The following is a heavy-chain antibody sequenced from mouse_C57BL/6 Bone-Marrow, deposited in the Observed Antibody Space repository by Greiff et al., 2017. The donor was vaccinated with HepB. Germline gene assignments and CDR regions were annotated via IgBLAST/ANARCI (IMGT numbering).Heavy chain of an antibody. D-gene: IGHD1-1*01. V-gene: IGHV1-52*01. CDR3: ARWGTTVGWCFDV. J-gene: IGHJ1*03. CDR1: GYTFTSYW. CDR2: IDPSDSET. Sequence: QVQLQQPGAELVRPGSSVKLSCKASGYTFTSYWMHWVKQRPIQGLEWIGNIDPSDSETHYNQKFKDKATLTVDKSSSTAYMQLSSLTSEDSAVYDCARWGTTVGWCFDVWGRGTTVSVS.